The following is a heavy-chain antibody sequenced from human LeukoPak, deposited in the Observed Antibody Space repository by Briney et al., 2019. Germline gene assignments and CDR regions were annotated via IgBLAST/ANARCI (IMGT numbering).Heavy chain of an antibody. V-gene: IGHV3-23*01. J-gene: IGHJ4*02. D-gene: IGHD3-22*01. CDR2: ISGSGGST. Sequence: PGGSLRLSCAASGFTFSSYAMSWVRQAPGKGLEWVSAISGSGGSTYYADSVKGRFTISRDNSKNTLYLQMNSLGAEDTAVYYCAKDDGGYYYDSNGYDYWGQGTLVTVSS. CDR3: AKDDGGYYYDSNGYDY. CDR1: GFTFSSYA.